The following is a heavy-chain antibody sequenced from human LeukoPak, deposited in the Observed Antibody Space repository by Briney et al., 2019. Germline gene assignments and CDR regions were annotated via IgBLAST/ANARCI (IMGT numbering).Heavy chain of an antibody. V-gene: IGHV1-69*05. CDR3: ARGPSIVVVPAALVMNWFDP. J-gene: IGHJ5*02. D-gene: IGHD2-2*01. CDR1: AATFTSYA. CDR2: IIPIFGPA. Sequence: SVKVSCNASAATFTSYAISCVRQAPGQGLEWKGGIIPIFGPAKYAKTIQGRVTITTDESTSTACMELSSLRSEDTAVYYCARGPSIVVVPAALVMNWFDPWGQGTLVTVSS.